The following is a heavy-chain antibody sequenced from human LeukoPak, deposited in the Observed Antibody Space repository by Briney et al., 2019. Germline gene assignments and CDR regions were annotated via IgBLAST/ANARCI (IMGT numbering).Heavy chain of an antibody. V-gene: IGHV3-23*01. Sequence: DSVTGRFTISRDNSKNTLYLQMNSLRAEDTAVYYCAKDRRAPYGDYGYYYYGMDVWGQGTTVTVSS. D-gene: IGHD4-17*01. CDR3: AKDRRAPYGDYGYYYYGMDV. J-gene: IGHJ6*02.